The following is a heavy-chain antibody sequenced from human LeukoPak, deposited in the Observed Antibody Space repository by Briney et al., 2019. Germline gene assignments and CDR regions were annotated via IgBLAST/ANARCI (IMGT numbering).Heavy chain of an antibody. Sequence: GGSLRLSCAASGFTFCDYYMSWIRQAPGKGLEWVSYISSSGSTIYYADSVKGRFTISRDNAKNSLYLQMNSLRAEDTAVYYCARGPGIVVVVAGPGAFDIWGQGTMVTVSS. CDR1: GFTFCDYY. CDR3: ARGPGIVVVVAGPGAFDI. CDR2: ISSSGSTI. V-gene: IGHV3-11*04. J-gene: IGHJ3*02. D-gene: IGHD2-15*01.